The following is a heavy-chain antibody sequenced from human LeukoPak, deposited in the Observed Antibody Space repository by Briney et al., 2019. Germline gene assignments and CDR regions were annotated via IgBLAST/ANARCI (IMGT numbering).Heavy chain of an antibody. V-gene: IGHV1-69*13. CDR3: ASTGFIAAAVNGDDYFDY. Sequence: SVKVSCTASGGTFSSYAISWVRQAPGQGLEWMGGIIPIFGTANYAQKFQGRVTITADESTSTAYMELSSLRSEDTAVYYCASTGFIAAAVNGDDYFDYWGQGTLVTVSS. CDR2: IIPIFGTA. J-gene: IGHJ4*02. CDR1: GGTFSSYA. D-gene: IGHD6-13*01.